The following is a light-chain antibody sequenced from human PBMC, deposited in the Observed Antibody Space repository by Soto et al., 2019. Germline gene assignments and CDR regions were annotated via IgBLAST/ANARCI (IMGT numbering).Light chain of an antibody. J-gene: IGLJ2*01. CDR3: SSYAVINRYFI. CDR2: EVT. CDR1: SNDVGAYNF. Sequence: QSALAQPPSASASPGQSVTISCTGTSNDVGAYNFVAWYQPHPGKAPKLMIHEVTQRPSGVPDRFSGSKSGNTASLTLSGLQAEDGAGDCCSSYAVINRYFIFGGGTKLTVL. V-gene: IGLV2-8*01.